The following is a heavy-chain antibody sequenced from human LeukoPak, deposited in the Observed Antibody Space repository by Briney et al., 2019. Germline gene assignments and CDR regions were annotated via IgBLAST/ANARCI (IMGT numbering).Heavy chain of an antibody. J-gene: IGHJ4*02. CDR3: AKDKGGYSYFFDF. D-gene: IGHD3-22*01. CDR2: MRYVGGSEA. V-gene: IGHV3-33*06. CDR1: GFTFRNYG. Sequence: PGGSLRLSCAASGFTFRNYGIHWVRQTPGKGLEWVGVMRYVGGSEAQYADSARGRFIISRDDSKNTLYLQMNNLRAEDTAVYYCAKDKGGYSYFFDFWGQGTLVTVSS.